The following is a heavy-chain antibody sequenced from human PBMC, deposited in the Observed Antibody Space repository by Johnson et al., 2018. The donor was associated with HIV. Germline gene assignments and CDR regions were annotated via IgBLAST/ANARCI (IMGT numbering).Heavy chain of an antibody. Sequence: QVQLVESGGGVVQPGGSLRLSCAASGFTFSSYGMHWVRQAPGKGLEWVAVISYDGSNKYYADPVKGRFTIPRDNSKHTLYLQMNSLSAEDTAVYYCASVPIPSSGIYYPSSVAFDIWGQGTMVTVSS. CDR2: ISYDGSNK. CDR1: GFTFSSYG. J-gene: IGHJ3*02. D-gene: IGHD1-26*01. CDR3: ASVPIPSSGIYYPSSVAFDI. V-gene: IGHV3-30*19.